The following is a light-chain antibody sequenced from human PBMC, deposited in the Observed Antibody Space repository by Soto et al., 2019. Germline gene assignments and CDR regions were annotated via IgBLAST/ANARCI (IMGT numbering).Light chain of an antibody. CDR3: QQRSKWPLP. V-gene: IGKV3-11*01. J-gene: IGKJ4*01. Sequence: EIVLTQSPATLSLPPGERATLSCRARQSGSGSLAWNHQKRGQAPRLLIYDASNRATGIPARFRDSGSGTDFPLTISSLEPEVFAVYYCQQRSKWPLPLGGGTRVGIK. CDR2: DAS. CDR1: QSGSGS.